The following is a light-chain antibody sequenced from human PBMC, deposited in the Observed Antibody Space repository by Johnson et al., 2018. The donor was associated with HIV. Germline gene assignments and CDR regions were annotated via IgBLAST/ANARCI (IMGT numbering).Light chain of an antibody. V-gene: IGLV1-51*02. CDR2: ENN. J-gene: IGLJ1*01. Sequence: QSVLTQPPSVSAAPGQKVTISCSGSSSNIGNNYVSWYQQFPGTAPKLLIYENNKRPSGIPDRFSGSKSGTSATLGITGVPTGDEADYYCGTWDSSLSASYVFGTGTKVTVL. CDR1: SSNIGNNY. CDR3: GTWDSSLSASYV.